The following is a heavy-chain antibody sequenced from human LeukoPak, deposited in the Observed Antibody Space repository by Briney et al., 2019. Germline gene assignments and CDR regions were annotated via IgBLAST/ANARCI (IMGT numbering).Heavy chain of an antibody. CDR2: IYYSGST. Sequence: SETLSLTCTVSGGSISSGDYYWSWIRQPPGKGLEWIGYIYYSGSTYYNPSLKSRVTISADTSKNQFSLKLSSVTAADTAVYYCARTMTTEESSFDPWGQGTLVTVSS. CDR1: GGSISSGDYY. V-gene: IGHV4-30-4*08. D-gene: IGHD4-11*01. J-gene: IGHJ5*02. CDR3: ARTMTTEESSFDP.